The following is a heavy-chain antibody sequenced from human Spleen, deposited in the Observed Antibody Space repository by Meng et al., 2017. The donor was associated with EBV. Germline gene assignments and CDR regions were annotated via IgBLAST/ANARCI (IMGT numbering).Heavy chain of an antibody. Sequence: QVPLQPWGAGLLKPSETLSLPCAVSGGSFSSYYWSWIRQPPGKGLEWIGEINQSGSIYYNPSLMGRVTISGDTSRNQFSLKLISVTAADTAVYYCARGPYYEWGQGTLVTVSS. V-gene: IGHV4-34*01. CDR2: INQSGSI. CDR3: ARGPYYE. CDR1: GGSFSSYY. D-gene: IGHD1-26*01. J-gene: IGHJ4*02.